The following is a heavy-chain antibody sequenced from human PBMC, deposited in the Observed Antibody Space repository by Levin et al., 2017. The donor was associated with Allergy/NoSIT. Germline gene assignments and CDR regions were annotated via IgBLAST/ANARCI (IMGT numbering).Heavy chain of an antibody. CDR3: ARVRGIAARFDY. CDR1: GFTFSSYW. V-gene: IGHV3-74*01. J-gene: IGHJ4*02. Sequence: GGSLRLSCAASGFTFSSYWMHWVRQAPGKGLVWVSRINSDGSSTSYADSVKGRFTISRDNAKNTLYLQMNSLRAEDTAVYYCARVRGIAARFDYWGQGTLVTVSS. CDR2: INSDGSST. D-gene: IGHD6-6*01.